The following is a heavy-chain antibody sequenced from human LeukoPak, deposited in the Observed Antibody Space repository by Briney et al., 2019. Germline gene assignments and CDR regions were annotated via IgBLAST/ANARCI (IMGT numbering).Heavy chain of an antibody. J-gene: IGHJ6*03. Sequence: PGGSLRLSCAASGFTFSNYNMNWVRHAPGKGLEWVSSITSSSSYIYYADSVKGRFTISRDNAKNSLYLQMNSLRAEETAVYYCARDPYSGSYSAYYYYYMDVWGKGTTVTVSS. D-gene: IGHD1-26*01. CDR2: ITSSSSYI. V-gene: IGHV3-21*01. CDR1: GFTFSNYN. CDR3: ARDPYSGSYSAYYYYYMDV.